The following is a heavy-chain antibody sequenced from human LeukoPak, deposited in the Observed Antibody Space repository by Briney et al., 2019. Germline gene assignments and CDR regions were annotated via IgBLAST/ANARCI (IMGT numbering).Heavy chain of an antibody. J-gene: IGHJ3*02. CDR2: IRSKAKSYAT. Sequence: PGGSLRLSCAASGFTFSDSAVHWVRQASGKGLKWVGRIRSKAKSYATAYAASVKGRFTISRDDSETTAYLQMNSLKTEDTAVYYCTHYYDGSGYYGAFDSWGQGTMVTVSS. V-gene: IGHV3-73*01. CDR1: GFTFSDSA. CDR3: THYYDGSGYYGAFDS. D-gene: IGHD3-22*01.